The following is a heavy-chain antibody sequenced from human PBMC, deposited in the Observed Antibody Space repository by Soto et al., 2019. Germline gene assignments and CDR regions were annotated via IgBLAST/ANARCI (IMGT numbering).Heavy chain of an antibody. CDR2: ISYDGSNK. CDR3: ARDFADRHNVVLRYPSYCGMDV. Sequence: QVQLVESGGGVVQPGRSLRLSCAASGFTFSSYAMHWVRQAPGKGLEWVAVISYDGSNKYYADSVKGRFTISRDNSKKTLYLQMNSLRAEDTAVYYCARDFADRHNVVLRYPSYCGMDVWGQGTTVTVSS. D-gene: IGHD3-9*01. J-gene: IGHJ6*02. V-gene: IGHV3-30-3*01. CDR1: GFTFSSYA.